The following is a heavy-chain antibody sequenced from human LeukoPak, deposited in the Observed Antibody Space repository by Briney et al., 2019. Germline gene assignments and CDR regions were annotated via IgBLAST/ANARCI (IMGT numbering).Heavy chain of an antibody. V-gene: IGHV1-18*01. CDR3: ARVWNYYDTSGYYLGSSLDS. CDR2: ISVYNGNT. D-gene: IGHD3-22*01. Sequence: ASVKVPCKASGYTFTSYGVSWVRQAPGQGLEWMGWISVYNGNTNYVQKFQGRVTMTTDTSTSTAYMELRSLRSDDTAVYYCARVWNYYDTSGYYLGSSLDSWGQGTLVTVSS. J-gene: IGHJ4*02. CDR1: GYTFTSYG.